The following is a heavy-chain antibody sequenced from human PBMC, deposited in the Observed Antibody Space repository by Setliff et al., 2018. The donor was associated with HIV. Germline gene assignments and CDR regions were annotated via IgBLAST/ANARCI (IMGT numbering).Heavy chain of an antibody. V-gene: IGHV2-5*02. CDR3: VHVNNFRSVYFDS. Sequence: SGPTLVNPPQTLTLTCDFSGFSLATDGVGVGWIRQPPGKGPEWLALIYWDGDNRYNPSLKDRLTITKATSNNHVVLMMSNMDPLDTATYYCVHVNNFRSVYFDSWGQGTLVTVSS. CDR1: GFSLATDGVG. CDR2: IYWDGDN. J-gene: IGHJ4*02.